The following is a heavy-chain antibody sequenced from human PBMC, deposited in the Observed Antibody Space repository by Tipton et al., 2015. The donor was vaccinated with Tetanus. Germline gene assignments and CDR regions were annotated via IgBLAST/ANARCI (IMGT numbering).Heavy chain of an antibody. CDR2: ISAYNGNT. V-gene: IGHV1-18*04. Sequence: QLVQSRAEVKKPGASVKVSCKAAGYTFTSYGISWVRQAPGQGLEWMGWISAYNGNTNYAQKLQGRVTMTTDTSTSTAYMELRSLRSDDTAVYYCARIRISSIAARRSSFDPWGQGTLVTVSS. CDR1: GYTFTSYG. J-gene: IGHJ5*02. CDR3: ARIRISSIAARRSSFDP. D-gene: IGHD6-6*01.